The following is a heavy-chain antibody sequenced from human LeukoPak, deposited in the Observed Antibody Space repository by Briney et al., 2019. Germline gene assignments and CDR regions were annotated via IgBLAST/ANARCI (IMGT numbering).Heavy chain of an antibody. CDR1: GYTFTSYF. CDR2: INPRGGTT. D-gene: IGHD3-22*01. V-gene: IGHV1-46*01. Sequence: ASVKVSCKASGYTFTSYFMYWVRQAPGQGLEWMGLINPRGGTTRYAQKFQGGVTMTRDTSTSTVYMELSSLRSEDTAMYYCARDRTHYYDSSGYYSRWEYWGQGTLVTVSS. CDR3: ARDRTHYYDSSGYYSRWEY. J-gene: IGHJ4*02.